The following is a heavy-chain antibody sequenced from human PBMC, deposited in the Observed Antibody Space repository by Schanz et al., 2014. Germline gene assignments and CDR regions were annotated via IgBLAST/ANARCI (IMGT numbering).Heavy chain of an antibody. V-gene: IGHV3-23*04. CDR3: AKGQLLSYYFDY. CDR1: RFAFSNCG. D-gene: IGHD2-21*01. Sequence: AQLVESGGGVVQPGGSLRLSCAASRFAFSNCGMHWVRQAPGKGLEWVSAISGSGGDTYYADSVKGRFTISRDNSKNTLYLQMNSLRAEDTAVYYCAKGQLLSYYFDYWGQGTLVTVSS. CDR2: ISGSGGDT. J-gene: IGHJ4*02.